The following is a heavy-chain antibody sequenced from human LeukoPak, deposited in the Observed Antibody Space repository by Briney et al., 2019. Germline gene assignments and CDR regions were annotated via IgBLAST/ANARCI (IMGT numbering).Heavy chain of an antibody. J-gene: IGHJ5*02. CDR3: ARQPKSCTPGVYVTGKACWFDL. Sequence: PGGSLRLSCAASGFTVSSNYMSWIRQPPGKGLEWIGSVYCSGTTYSNPSLESRVTMTVDTSNSHFYLRLSSVTAADTAVYYCARQPKSCTPGVYVTGKACWFDLWGRGTLVAVSS. D-gene: IGHD2-8*01. CDR2: VYCSGTT. CDR1: GFTVSSNY. V-gene: IGHV4-39*01.